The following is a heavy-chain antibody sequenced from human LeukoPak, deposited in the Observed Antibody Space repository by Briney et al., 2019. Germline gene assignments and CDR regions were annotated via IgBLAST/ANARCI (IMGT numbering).Heavy chain of an antibody. CDR1: GFTFSSYA. Sequence: GGSLRLSCAASGFTFSSYAMSWVRQAPGKGLEWVANIKQDGSKKSYVDSVKGRFTISRDNAKNSLYPQMNSLRAEDTAIYYCTRVGYIDEGIDYWGQGTLVTVSS. CDR3: TRVGYIDEGIDY. V-gene: IGHV3-7*04. CDR2: IKQDGSKK. J-gene: IGHJ4*02. D-gene: IGHD5-24*01.